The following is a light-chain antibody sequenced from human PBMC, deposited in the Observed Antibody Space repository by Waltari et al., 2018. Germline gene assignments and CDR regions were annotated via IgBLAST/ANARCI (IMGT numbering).Light chain of an antibody. Sequence: QSALTQPASVSGSPGQSITISCTGTSSDVGTYDYVSWYQQHPGKAPKLMIYDVTNRPSWIAYRFSGSKSGNTASLTISGLQAEDAADYYCSSYTTSSTVYVFGTGTKVTVL. CDR2: DVT. CDR1: SSDVGTYDY. CDR3: SSYTTSSTVYV. J-gene: IGLJ1*01. V-gene: IGLV2-14*03.